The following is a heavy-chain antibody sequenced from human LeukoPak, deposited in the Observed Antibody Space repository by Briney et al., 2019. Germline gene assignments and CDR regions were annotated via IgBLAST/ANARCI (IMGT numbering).Heavy chain of an antibody. CDR2: FDLEDGET. D-gene: IGHD5-24*01. CDR1: GYTLSELS. Sequence: ASVKVSCKVSGYTLSELSMHWVRQAPGKGLEWMGGFDLEDGETIYEQKFQGRVTMTEDTSTDTAYMELSSLRSDDTAVYFCAAGEVGQLFDYWGQGTLVTVSS. CDR3: AAGEVGQLFDY. J-gene: IGHJ4*02. V-gene: IGHV1-24*01.